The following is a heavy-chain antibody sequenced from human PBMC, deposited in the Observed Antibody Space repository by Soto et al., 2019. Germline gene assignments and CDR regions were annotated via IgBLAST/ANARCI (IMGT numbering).Heavy chain of an antibody. CDR2: IIPIFGTA. CDR1: GGTFSSYA. V-gene: IGHV1-69*13. D-gene: IGHD3-10*01. CDR3: ARAYGSGSYSIGDYFDY. J-gene: IGHJ4*02. Sequence: ASVKVSCKASGGTFSSYAISWVRQAPGQGLEWMGGIIPIFGTANYAQKFQGRVTITADESTSTAYMELSSLRSEDTAVYYCARAYGSGSYSIGDYFDYWGQGTLVTVSS.